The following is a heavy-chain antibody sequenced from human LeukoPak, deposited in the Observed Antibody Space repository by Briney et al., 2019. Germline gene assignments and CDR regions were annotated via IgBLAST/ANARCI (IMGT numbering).Heavy chain of an antibody. D-gene: IGHD3-3*01. J-gene: IGHJ4*02. Sequence: ASVKVSCKASGYTFTSYGIIWVRQAPGQGLEWMGWISAYNGNTNYAQKLQGRVTMTTDTSTSTAYMELRSLRSDDTAEYYCARGGLPVWSGYYAGRRSNFDYWGQGTLVTVSS. CDR3: ARGGLPVWSGYYAGRRSNFDY. CDR2: ISAYNGNT. V-gene: IGHV1-18*01. CDR1: GYTFTSYG.